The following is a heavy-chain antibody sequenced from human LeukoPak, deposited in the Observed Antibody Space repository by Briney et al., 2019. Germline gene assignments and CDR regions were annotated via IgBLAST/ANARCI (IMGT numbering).Heavy chain of an antibody. J-gene: IGHJ4*02. CDR1: GFTFRSSE. Sequence: GGSLRLSCAASGFTFRSSEMNWVRQAPGKGLEWVSSISSSSSYIYYADSVKGRFTISRDNAKNSLYLQMNSLRAEDTAVYYCARDRHGELDYWGQGTLVTVSS. V-gene: IGHV3-21*01. D-gene: IGHD4-17*01. CDR2: ISSSSSYI. CDR3: ARDRHGELDY.